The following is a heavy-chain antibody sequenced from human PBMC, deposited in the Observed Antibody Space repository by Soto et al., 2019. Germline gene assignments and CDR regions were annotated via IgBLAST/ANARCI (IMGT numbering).Heavy chain of an antibody. Sequence: EVKLVESGGGLFQPGGSLRCSCETSGFSFSMDWIHWVRQVPGKGPKWVARITDDGSTEYYAASVEGRFTISGDNAKNALYLQMTSLRADDTAVYSCTSGPLPTSIGTGAFWGQGTLVTVSS. V-gene: IGHV3-74*01. CDR2: ITDDGSTE. D-gene: IGHD3-10*01. CDR1: GFSFSMDW. CDR3: TSGPLPTSIGTGAF. J-gene: IGHJ4*02.